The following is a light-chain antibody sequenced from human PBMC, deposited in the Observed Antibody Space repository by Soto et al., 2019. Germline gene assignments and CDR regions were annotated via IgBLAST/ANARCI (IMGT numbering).Light chain of an antibody. CDR1: QDISNY. J-gene: IGKJ5*01. CDR2: DAS. CDR3: QQYDNLPIT. V-gene: IGKV1-33*01. Sequence: DIPMTQSPSSLSASVGDRVTITCQASQDISNYLNWYQQKPGKAPKLLIYDASNLETGVPSRFSGSGSGTDFTFTISSLQPADIATYYCQQYDNLPITFGQGTRLEIK.